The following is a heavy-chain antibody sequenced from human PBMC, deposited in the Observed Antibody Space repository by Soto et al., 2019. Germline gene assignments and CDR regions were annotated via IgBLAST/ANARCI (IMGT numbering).Heavy chain of an antibody. D-gene: IGHD2-2*01. Sequence: QVQLVQSGAEVKKPGSSVKVACKASGGTFSTYTINWVRQAPGQGLVWMGGIIPMFGTANYAQKFQGRVTITADESTSTAYMELSSQRSEDTAVYYCARRYCISTSCHYYGMDVWGQGTTVTVSS. V-gene: IGHV1-69*12. CDR2: IIPMFGTA. CDR1: GGTFSTYT. J-gene: IGHJ6*02. CDR3: ARRYCISTSCHYYGMDV.